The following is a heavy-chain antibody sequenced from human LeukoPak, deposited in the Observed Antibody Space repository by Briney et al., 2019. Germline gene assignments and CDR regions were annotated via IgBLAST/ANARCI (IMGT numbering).Heavy chain of an antibody. D-gene: IGHD6-6*01. J-gene: IGHJ4*02. V-gene: IGHV3-21*01. CDR2: ISSSSSYI. Sequence: PGGSLRLSCAASGFTFSSYSMNWVRQAPGKGLEWVSSISSSSSYIYYADSVKGRFTISRDNAKNSLYLQMNSLRAEDTAVYYCARDLMTSIAARTFDYWGQGTLVTVSS. CDR1: GFTFSSYS. CDR3: ARDLMTSIAARTFDY.